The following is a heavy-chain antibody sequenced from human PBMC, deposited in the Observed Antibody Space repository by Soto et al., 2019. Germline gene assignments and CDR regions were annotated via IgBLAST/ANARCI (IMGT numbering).Heavy chain of an antibody. CDR3: ASVTSLYSSSINWFDP. Sequence: TSETLSLTCTVSGGSISSGGYYWSWIRQHPGKGLEWIGYIYYSGSTYYNPSLKSRVTISVDTSKNQFSLKLSSVTAADTAVYYCASVTSLYSSSINWFDPWGQGTLVTVSS. CDR2: IYYSGST. V-gene: IGHV4-31*03. CDR1: GGSISSGGYY. D-gene: IGHD6-13*01. J-gene: IGHJ5*02.